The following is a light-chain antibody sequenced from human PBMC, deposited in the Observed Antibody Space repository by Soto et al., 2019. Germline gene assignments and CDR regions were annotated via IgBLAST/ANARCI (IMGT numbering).Light chain of an antibody. CDR3: QQRSNWPIT. V-gene: IGKV3-11*01. CDR1: QSVTSY. CDR2: EAS. J-gene: IGKJ5*01. Sequence: EIVLTHSPATLSLSPGDRATLSCRASQSVTSYLAWYQQKPGQAPRLLIYEASNRATGIPARFSGSGSGTDFTLTISSLEPEDFAVYYCQQRSNWPITFGQGTRLEIK.